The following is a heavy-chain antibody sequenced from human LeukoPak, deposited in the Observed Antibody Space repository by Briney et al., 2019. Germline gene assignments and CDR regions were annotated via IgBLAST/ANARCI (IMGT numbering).Heavy chain of an antibody. D-gene: IGHD2-2*01. CDR2: IIPIFGTA. Sequence: SVKVSCKASGGTFSSYAISWVRQAPGQGLEWMGGIIPIFGTANYAQKFQGGVTITADESTSTAYMELSSLRSEDTTVYYCTVPAAHYDAFDIWGQGTMVTVSS. J-gene: IGHJ3*02. V-gene: IGHV1-69*01. CDR1: GGTFSSYA. CDR3: TVPAAHYDAFDI.